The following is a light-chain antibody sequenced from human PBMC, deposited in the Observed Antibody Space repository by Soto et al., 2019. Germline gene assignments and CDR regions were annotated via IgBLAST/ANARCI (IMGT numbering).Light chain of an antibody. V-gene: IGLV1-51*01. CDR2: DNH. CDR3: ATWDTSLSAGV. CDR1: TSNIGDNY. J-gene: IGLJ3*02. Sequence: QSVLTQPPSVSAAPGQKVTISCSGSTSNIGDNYVYWYQQFPGTAPKLLIYDNHMRPSGIPDRFSGSKSGTSGTLDITGLQTGDEADYYCATWDTSLSAGVFGGGTKLTVL.